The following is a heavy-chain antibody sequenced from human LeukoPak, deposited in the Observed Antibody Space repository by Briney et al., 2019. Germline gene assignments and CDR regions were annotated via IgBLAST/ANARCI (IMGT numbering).Heavy chain of an antibody. Sequence: SETLSLTCTVSGGSFSPYYWSWIRQPPGKGLEWIGYIYYSGSTNYSPSLKSRVTISLDTSKSQFSLKLGSVTAADTAVYHCAMSNLLWFGESVDSGFDYWGQGTLVTVSS. CDR1: GGSFSPYY. CDR2: IYYSGST. J-gene: IGHJ4*02. CDR3: AMSNLLWFGESVDSGFDY. D-gene: IGHD3-10*01. V-gene: IGHV4-59*08.